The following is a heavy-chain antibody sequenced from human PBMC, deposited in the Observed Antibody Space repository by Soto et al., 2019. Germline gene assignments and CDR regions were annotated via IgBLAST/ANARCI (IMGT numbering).Heavy chain of an antibody. D-gene: IGHD2-2*01. V-gene: IGHV1-69*06. CDR2: ITPIFGTA. CDR1: GGTFSSYA. Sequence: ASVKVSCKASGGTFSSYAISWVRQAPGQGLEWMGGITPIFGTANYAQKFQGRVTITADKSTSTAYMELSSLRSEDTAVYYCASTAARGRLYYYCGMDVWGQGTTVTVSS. CDR3: ASTAARGRLYYYCGMDV. J-gene: IGHJ6*02.